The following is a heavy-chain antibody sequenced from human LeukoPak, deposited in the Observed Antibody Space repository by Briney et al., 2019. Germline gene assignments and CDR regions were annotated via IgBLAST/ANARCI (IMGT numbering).Heavy chain of an antibody. CDR3: ARYAGSD. CDR2: INSGGTT. J-gene: IGHJ4*02. Sequence: EGSLRLSCAASGFTVSSNFMSWVRQAPGKGLEWVSVINSGGTTYYADSVKGRFTISRDNSKNTLYLQMDSLRAEDTAVYYCARYAGSDWGQGTLVTVSS. D-gene: IGHD1-14*01. V-gene: IGHV3-66*01. CDR1: GFTVSSNF.